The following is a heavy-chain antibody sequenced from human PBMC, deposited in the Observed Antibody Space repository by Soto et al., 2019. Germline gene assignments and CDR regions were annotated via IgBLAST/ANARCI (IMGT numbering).Heavy chain of an antibody. CDR1: GYTFTSYD. J-gene: IGHJ5*02. CDR3: AYSVAAAGKDWFDP. V-gene: IGHV1-8*01. D-gene: IGHD6-13*01. Sequence: ASVKVSCKASGYTFTSYDINWVRQATGQGLEWMGWMNPNSGNTGYAQKFQGRVTMTRNTSISTAYMGLSSLRSEDTAVYYCAYSVAAAGKDWFDPWVQGTLVTVSS. CDR2: MNPNSGNT.